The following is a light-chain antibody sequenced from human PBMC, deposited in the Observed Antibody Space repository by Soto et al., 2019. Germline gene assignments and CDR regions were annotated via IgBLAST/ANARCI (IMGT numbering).Light chain of an antibody. CDR2: DAS. Sequence: EIVLTQSPATLSLSPGERATLSCRASQSVSSCLAWYQQKPGQAPRLLIYDASNRVTGIPARFSGSGSGTDFTLTISILEPEDFAVYYCQQCNNWPRTFGQGTKLEIK. CDR1: QSVSSC. V-gene: IGKV3-11*01. J-gene: IGKJ2*01. CDR3: QQCNNWPRT.